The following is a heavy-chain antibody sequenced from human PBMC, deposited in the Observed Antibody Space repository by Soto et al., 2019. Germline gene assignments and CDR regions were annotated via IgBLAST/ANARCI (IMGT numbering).Heavy chain of an antibody. V-gene: IGHV3-30*18. CDR3: AKDSLTPSLLNIVVVPAAIYYYGMDV. Sequence: QVQLVESGGGVVQPGRSLRLSCAASGFTFSSYGMHWVRQAPGKGLEWVAVISYDGSNKYYADSVKGRFTISRDNSKNPLYLQMNSLRAEDTAVYYCAKDSLTPSLLNIVVVPAAIYYYGMDVWGQGTTVTVSS. J-gene: IGHJ6*02. CDR2: ISYDGSNK. CDR1: GFTFSSYG. D-gene: IGHD2-2*01.